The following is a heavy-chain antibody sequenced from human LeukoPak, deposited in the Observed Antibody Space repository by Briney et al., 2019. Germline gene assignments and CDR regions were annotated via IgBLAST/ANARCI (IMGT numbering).Heavy chain of an antibody. CDR3: ASPGRGGPYYFDY. CDR2: ISYDGSNK. J-gene: IGHJ4*02. V-gene: IGHV3-30-3*01. D-gene: IGHD3-16*01. CDR1: GFTFSSYA. Sequence: GSLRLSCAASGFTFSSYAMHWVRQAPGKGLEWVAVISYDGSNKYYADSVKGRFTISRDNSENTLYLQMNSLRAEDTAVYYCASPGRGGPYYFDYWGQGTLVTVSS.